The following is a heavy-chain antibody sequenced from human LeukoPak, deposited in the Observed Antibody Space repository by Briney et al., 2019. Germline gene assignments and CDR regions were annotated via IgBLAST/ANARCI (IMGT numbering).Heavy chain of an antibody. CDR3: ARIAYYYDSSGPNRPLYYFDY. D-gene: IGHD3-22*01. CDR1: GYSISSGYY. Sequence: SETLSLTCTVSGYSISSGYYWGWIRQPPGKGLEWIGSMYHSGSTYYNPSLKSRVTISVDTSKNQFSLKLSSVTAADTAVYYCARIAYYYDSSGPNRPLYYFDYWGQGTLVTVSS. V-gene: IGHV4-38-2*02. CDR2: MYHSGST. J-gene: IGHJ4*02.